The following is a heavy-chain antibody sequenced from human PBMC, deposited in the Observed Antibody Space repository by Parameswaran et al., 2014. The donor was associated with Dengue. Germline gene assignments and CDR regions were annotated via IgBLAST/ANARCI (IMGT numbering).Heavy chain of an antibody. Sequence: WIRQPPGKGLGWVSYISSSGSTIYYADSVKGRFTISRDNAKNSLYLQMNSLRAEDTAVYYCARVDGGSGQDYGMDVWGQGTTVTVSS. CDR2: ISSSGSTI. D-gene: IGHD3-10*01. CDR3: ARVDGGSGQDYGMDV. V-gene: IGHV3-48*03. J-gene: IGHJ6*02.